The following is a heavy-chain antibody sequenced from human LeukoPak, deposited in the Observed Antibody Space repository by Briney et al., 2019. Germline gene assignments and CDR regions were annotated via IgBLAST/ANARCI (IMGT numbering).Heavy chain of an antibody. J-gene: IGHJ4*02. CDR2: IIPIFGTA. V-gene: IGHV1-69*13. D-gene: IGHD3-10*01. CDR1: GGTFSSYA. Sequence: SVKVSCKASGGTFSSYAISWVRQAPGQGLEWMGGIIPIFGTANYAQKFQGRVTITADESTSTAYMELSSLRSEDTAVYYCARVEGYGSGDYFDYWGQGTLDTVSS. CDR3: ARVEGYGSGDYFDY.